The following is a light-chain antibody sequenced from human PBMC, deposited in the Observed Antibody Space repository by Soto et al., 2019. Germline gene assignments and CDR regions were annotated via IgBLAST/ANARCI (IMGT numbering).Light chain of an antibody. CDR3: QQYYVIPVT. Sequence: DIVMTQSPDSLAVSLGEMATINCKSSQSVLYNSNNKNYLAWYQQKPGQPPKLLFYWASARESGVPDRFSGSGSVTDFTLTISSLQAEDVAIYHCQQYYVIPVTFGGGTKVEIK. J-gene: IGKJ4*02. V-gene: IGKV4-1*01. CDR1: QSVLYNSNNKNY. CDR2: WAS.